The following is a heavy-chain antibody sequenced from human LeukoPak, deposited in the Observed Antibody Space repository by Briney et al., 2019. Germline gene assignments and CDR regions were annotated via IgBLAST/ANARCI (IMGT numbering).Heavy chain of an antibody. D-gene: IGHD3-22*01. V-gene: IGHV4-34*01. J-gene: IGHJ5*02. Sequence: SETLSLTCAVYGGSFSGYYWSWIRQPPGKGLEWIGEINHSGSTNYNPSLKSRVTISVDTSKNQFSLKLDSVTAADTAVYFCARDYDIRASSWGQGTLVTVSS. CDR1: GGSFSGYY. CDR2: INHSGST. CDR3: ARDYDIRASS.